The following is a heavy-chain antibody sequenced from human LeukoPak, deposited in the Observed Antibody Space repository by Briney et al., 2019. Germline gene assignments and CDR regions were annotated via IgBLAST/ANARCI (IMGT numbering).Heavy chain of an antibody. Sequence: GGSLRLSCAASRFTFTNYAMNWVRQAPGKGLEWVSKISRSGGNTYYADSVKGRFTISRDNSKNTLYLQMNCLRAEDTAVYYCAKPKHDYGDYGGAFDIWGQGTMITVSS. J-gene: IGHJ3*02. D-gene: IGHD4-17*01. CDR2: ISRSGGNT. CDR1: RFTFTNYA. CDR3: AKPKHDYGDYGGAFDI. V-gene: IGHV3-23*01.